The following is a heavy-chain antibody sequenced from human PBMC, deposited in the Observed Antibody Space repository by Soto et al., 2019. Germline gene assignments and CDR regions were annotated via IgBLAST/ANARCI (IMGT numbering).Heavy chain of an antibody. Sequence: QVQLVQSGAEVKKPGASVKVSCKASGYTFTGYYMHWVRQAPGQGLEWMGWINPNSGGTNYAQKFQGRVTITADESTSTAYMELSSLRSEDTAVYYCARGRGGSYYPLPGGGVDVWGQGTTVTVSS. CDR2: INPNSGGT. V-gene: IGHV1-2*02. CDR3: ARGRGGSYYPLPGGGVDV. D-gene: IGHD3-10*01. CDR1: GYTFTGYY. J-gene: IGHJ6*02.